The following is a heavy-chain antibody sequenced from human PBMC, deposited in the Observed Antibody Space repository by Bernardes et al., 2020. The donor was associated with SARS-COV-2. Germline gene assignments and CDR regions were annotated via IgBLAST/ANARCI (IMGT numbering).Heavy chain of an antibody. V-gene: IGHV4-61*09. J-gene: IGHJ4*02. Sequence: SETLSLTRTVSGASIRTGSDYWTWIRQPAGKGLEWIGHMYTSGTTDYNPSLKGRVAISADTSQNQFSLKLNSVTAAETALYYCARGHCSSATCPFDSWGQGTLVIVSS. CDR3: ARGHCSSATCPFDS. CDR1: GASIRTGSDY. CDR2: MYTSGTT. D-gene: IGHD2-2*01.